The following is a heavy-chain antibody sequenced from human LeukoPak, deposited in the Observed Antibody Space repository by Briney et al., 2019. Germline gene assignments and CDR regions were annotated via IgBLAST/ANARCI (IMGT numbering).Heavy chain of an antibody. CDR3: ARDFIAALATDY. D-gene: IGHD6-6*01. V-gene: IGHV3-21*01. CDR1: GFTFSSYS. CDR2: ISSSSSYI. J-gene: IGHJ4*02. Sequence: GGSLRLSCAASGFTFSSYSMNWVRQAPGKGLEWVSSISSSSSYIYYADSVEGRFTISRDNAKNSLYLQMNSLRAEDTAVYYCARDFIAALATDYRGQGTLVTVSS.